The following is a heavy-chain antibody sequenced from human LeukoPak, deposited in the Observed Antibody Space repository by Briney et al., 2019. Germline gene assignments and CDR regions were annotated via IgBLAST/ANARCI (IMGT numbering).Heavy chain of an antibody. CDR3: ARDYYDSSGYPDAGI. Sequence: ASVKVSCKVSGYTLTELSMHWVRQAPGKGLEWMGGFDPEDGETIYAQKFQGRVTMTEDTSTDTAYMELSSLRSEDTAVYYCARDYYDSSGYPDAGIWGQGTMVTVSS. CDR2: FDPEDGET. V-gene: IGHV1-24*01. J-gene: IGHJ3*02. D-gene: IGHD3-22*01. CDR1: GYTLTELS.